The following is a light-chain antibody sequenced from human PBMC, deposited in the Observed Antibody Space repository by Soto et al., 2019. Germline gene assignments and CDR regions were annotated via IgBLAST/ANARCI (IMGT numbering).Light chain of an antibody. CDR3: STDAASHNVDFV. Sequence: QSALTQPPSASGSPGQSVTISCTGTSSDVGGYNYVSWYQQYPGRAPKLMIYEVTKRPSGVPDRFTGTKSGNTASLTVSGLRAADEGGSDGSTDAASHNVDFVFDGATKLKVL. J-gene: IGLJ3*02. CDR1: SSDVGGYNY. V-gene: IGLV2-8*01. CDR2: EVT.